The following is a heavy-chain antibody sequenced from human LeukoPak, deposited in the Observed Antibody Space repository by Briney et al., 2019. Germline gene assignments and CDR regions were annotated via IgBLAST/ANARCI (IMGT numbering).Heavy chain of an antibody. CDR1: GFTFSSYA. J-gene: IGHJ4*02. CDR3: ARDEDNTARNY. V-gene: IGHV3-30-3*01. Sequence: PGGSLRRSCAASGFTFSSYAMHWVRQAPGKGLEWVAVISYDGSNKYYADSVKGRFTISRDNSKNTLYLQMNSLRAEDTAVYYCARDEDNTARNYWGQGTLVTVSS. D-gene: IGHD5-18*01. CDR2: ISYDGSNK.